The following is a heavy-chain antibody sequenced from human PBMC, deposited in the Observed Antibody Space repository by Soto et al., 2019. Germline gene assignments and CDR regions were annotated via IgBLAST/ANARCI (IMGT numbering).Heavy chain of an antibody. V-gene: IGHV1-46*03. J-gene: IGHJ2*01. CDR2: INPSGGST. D-gene: IGHD3-3*01. Sequence: VKVSCKASGYTFTSYYMHWVRQAPGQGLEWMGIINPSGGSTSYAQKFQGRVTMTRDTSTSTVYMELSSLRSEDTAVYYCARGGPRDFWSGYYQHWYFDLWGRGTLVTVSS. CDR1: GYTFTSYY. CDR3: ARGGPRDFWSGYYQHWYFDL.